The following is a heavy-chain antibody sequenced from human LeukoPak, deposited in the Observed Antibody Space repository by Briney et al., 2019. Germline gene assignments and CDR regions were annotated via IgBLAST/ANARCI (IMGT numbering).Heavy chain of an antibody. CDR2: IYHSGST. D-gene: IGHD4-11*01. Sequence: SETLSLTCTASGYSISSGYYWGWIRQPPGKGLEWIGSIYHSGSTYYNPSLKSRVTISVDTSKHQFSLKLSSVTAADTAVYYCARGHSYSNYGNWGQGTLVTVSS. V-gene: IGHV4-38-2*02. J-gene: IGHJ4*02. CDR1: GYSISSGYY. CDR3: ARGHSYSNYGN.